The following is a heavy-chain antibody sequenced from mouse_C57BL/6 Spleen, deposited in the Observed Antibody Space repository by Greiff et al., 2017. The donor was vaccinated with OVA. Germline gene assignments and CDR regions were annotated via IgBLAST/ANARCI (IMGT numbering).Heavy chain of an antibody. CDR2: INPNNGGT. D-gene: IGHD1-1*01. Sequence: VQLQQSGPELVKPGASVKMSCKASGYTFTDYNMHWVKQSHGKSLEWIGYINPNNGGTSYNQKFKGKATLTVNKSSSTAYMELRSLTSEDSAVYYCAPITTVVAEAMDYWGQGTSVTVSS. CDR1: GYTFTDYN. CDR3: APITTVVAEAMDY. V-gene: IGHV1-22*01. J-gene: IGHJ4*01.